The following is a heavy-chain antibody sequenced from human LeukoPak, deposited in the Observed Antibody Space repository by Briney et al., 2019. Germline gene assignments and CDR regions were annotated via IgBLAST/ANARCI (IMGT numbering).Heavy chain of an antibody. J-gene: IGHJ6*03. V-gene: IGHV1-69*15. Sequence: SVKVSCKASGGTFSSYAISWVRQAPGQGLEWMGRIIPIFGTANYAQKFQGRVTITADESTSTAYMELSSLRSEDTAVYYCARDAGPVVVGPGYYYYMDVWGKGTTVTVSS. CDR1: GGTFSSYA. CDR3: ARDAGPVVVGPGYYYYMDV. CDR2: IIPIFGTA. D-gene: IGHD2-15*01.